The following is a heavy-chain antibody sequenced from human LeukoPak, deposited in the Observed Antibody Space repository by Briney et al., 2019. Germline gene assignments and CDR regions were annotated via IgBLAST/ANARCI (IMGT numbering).Heavy chain of an antibody. CDR2: INHSGST. V-gene: IGHV4-34*01. Sequence: PSETLSLTCAVYGGSFSGYYWSWIRQPPGKGLEWIGEINHSGSTNYNPSLKSRVTISVDTSKNQFSLKLSSVTAADTAVYYCARVRPLITMVRGVISHWGQGTQVTVSS. CDR3: ARVRPLITMVRGVISH. CDR1: GGSFSGYY. J-gene: IGHJ4*02. D-gene: IGHD3-10*01.